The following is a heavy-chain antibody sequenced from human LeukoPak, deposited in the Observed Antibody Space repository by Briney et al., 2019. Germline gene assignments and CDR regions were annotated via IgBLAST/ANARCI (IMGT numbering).Heavy chain of an antibody. J-gene: IGHJ6*03. CDR3: ARILTVTHYYYYYMDV. CDR1: GGSISSYY. D-gene: IGHD3-9*01. Sequence: SETLSLTCTVSGGSISSYYWSWIRQPPGKGLEWIGYIYYSGSTNYNPSLKSRVTISVDTSKNQFSLKLSSVTAADTAVYYCARILTVTHYYYYYMDVWGKGTTVTISS. CDR2: IYYSGST. V-gene: IGHV4-59*01.